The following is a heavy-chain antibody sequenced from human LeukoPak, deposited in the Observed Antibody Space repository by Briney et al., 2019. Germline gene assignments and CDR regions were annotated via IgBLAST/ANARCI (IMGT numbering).Heavy chain of an antibody. Sequence: PSETLSLTCTVSGGSISSYYWSWIRQPPGKGLEWIGYIYYSGSTNYNPSLKSRVTISVDTSKNQFSLKLSSVTAADTAVYYCARVWGAGPYYFDYWGQGTLVTVSS. CDR1: GGSISSYY. V-gene: IGHV4-59*01. CDR3: ARVWGAGPYYFDY. D-gene: IGHD3-16*01. J-gene: IGHJ4*02. CDR2: IYYSGST.